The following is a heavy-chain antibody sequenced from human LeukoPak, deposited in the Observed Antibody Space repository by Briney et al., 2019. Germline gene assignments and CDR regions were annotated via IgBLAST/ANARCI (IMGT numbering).Heavy chain of an antibody. CDR1: GFTFTDYA. CDR3: AKDLTSGSGSYDY. V-gene: IGHV3-23*01. D-gene: IGHD3-10*01. Sequence: GGSLRLSCTASGFTFTDYAMSWVRQAPGGGVEWVSAICGDGGGYTYYADSVKGRFTISRVNSKNTLYLEMNSLRAEDTAVYYCAKDLTSGSGSYDYWGQGTLVTVSS. J-gene: IGHJ4*02. CDR2: ICGDGGGYT.